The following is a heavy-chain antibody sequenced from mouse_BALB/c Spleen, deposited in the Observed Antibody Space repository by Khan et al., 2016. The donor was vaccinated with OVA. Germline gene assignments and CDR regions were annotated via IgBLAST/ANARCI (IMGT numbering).Heavy chain of an antibody. CDR2: IDPANGDI. CDR1: GFNIKDTY. V-gene: IGHV14-3*02. Sequence: EVKPEESGAELVKPGASVKLSCTASGFNIKDTYMHWVKQRPEQGPEWIGRIDPANGDIKYDTKFQDKATITADTSSNTAYLQVNSLTSEDTAVYFCATLVVYPFAYWGQGTLVSVSA. CDR3: ATLVVYPFAY. J-gene: IGHJ3*01.